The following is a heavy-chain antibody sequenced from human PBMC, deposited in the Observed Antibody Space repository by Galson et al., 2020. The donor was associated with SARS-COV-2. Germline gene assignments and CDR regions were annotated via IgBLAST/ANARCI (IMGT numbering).Heavy chain of an antibody. CDR3: ARDLGLVTTCYFDY. V-gene: IGHV3-7*04. Sequence: HLGESLKISCAASGFTFSRYWMSWVRQAPGKGLEWVANINQDGSDKNYVDSVKGRFTISRDNAKNSLYLQMNSLRAEDTAVYYCARDLGLVTTCYFDYWGQGNLVTVSS. J-gene: IGHJ4*02. CDR2: INQDGSDK. CDR1: GFTFSRYW. D-gene: IGHD4-17*01.